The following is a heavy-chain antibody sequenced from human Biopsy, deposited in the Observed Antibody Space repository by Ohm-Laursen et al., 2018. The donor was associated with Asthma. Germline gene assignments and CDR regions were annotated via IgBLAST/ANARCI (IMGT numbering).Heavy chain of an antibody. Sequence: SLRLSCAASGFSFSDYYMTWMRQAPGKGLEWVSSISSSGSTTYPAESVKGRFTISRDNAQKSLFLQMDSLRAEDTAIDYCARVFESGECSPFSHFGLDVWGQGTTVAVSS. CDR3: ARVFESGECSPFSHFGLDV. CDR2: ISSSGSTT. V-gene: IGHV3-11*01. CDR1: GFSFSDYY. D-gene: IGHD6-25*01. J-gene: IGHJ6*02.